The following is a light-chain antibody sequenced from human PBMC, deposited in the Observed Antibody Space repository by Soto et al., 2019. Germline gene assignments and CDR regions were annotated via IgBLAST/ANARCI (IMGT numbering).Light chain of an antibody. CDR2: GAS. V-gene: IGKV3-15*01. J-gene: IGKJ5*01. CDR1: QSVSSN. Sequence: ERVMTHAPATLSVSPGERATVSFRASQSVSSNLAWYQQKPGQAPRLLIYGASSRATGTPVRFSGSGSGTEFTLTISSLQSEDFAVYYCQQYNNWPLTFGQGTRLEIK. CDR3: QQYNNWPLT.